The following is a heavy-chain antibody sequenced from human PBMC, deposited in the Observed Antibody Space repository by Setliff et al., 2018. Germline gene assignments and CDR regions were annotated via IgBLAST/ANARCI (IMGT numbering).Heavy chain of an antibody. V-gene: IGHV4-38-2*02. CDR1: GYSISTGYY. CDR3: AREYFYGDYLDY. Sequence: SETLSLTCAVSGYSISTGYYWGWIRQPPGKGLEWIGSIYHSGSTYYNPSLKSRVTISVDTSKNQFSLRLSSVTAADSAVYYCAREYFYGDYLDYWGQGTLVTVSS. D-gene: IGHD4-17*01. J-gene: IGHJ4*02. CDR2: IYHSGST.